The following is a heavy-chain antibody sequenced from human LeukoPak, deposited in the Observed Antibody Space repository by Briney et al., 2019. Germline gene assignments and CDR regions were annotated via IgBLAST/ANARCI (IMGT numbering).Heavy chain of an antibody. J-gene: IGHJ4*02. CDR1: GFTFSSYG. CDR3: AKWLGYDFWSGYYAIDY. Sequence: GGSLRLSCAASGFTFSSYGMSWVRQAPGKGLEWVSGISGSGGSTNYADSVKGRFTISRDNSKNTLYLQMNSLRAEDTAVYYCAKWLGYDFWSGYYAIDYWGQGTLVTVSS. V-gene: IGHV3-23*01. D-gene: IGHD3-3*01. CDR2: ISGSGGST.